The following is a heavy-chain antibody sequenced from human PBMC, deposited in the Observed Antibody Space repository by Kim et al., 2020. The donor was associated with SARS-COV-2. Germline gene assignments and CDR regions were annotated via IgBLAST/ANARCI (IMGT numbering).Heavy chain of an antibody. V-gene: IGHV4-31*03. J-gene: IGHJ3*02. CDR2: IYYSGSN. D-gene: IGHD3-22*01. CDR1: GGSISSGGYY. CDR3: ARAPITMIVVVQAFDI. Sequence: SETLSLTCTVSGGSISSGGYYWSWIRQHPGKGLEWIGYIYYSGSNYYNPSLKSRVTISVDTSKNQFSLKLSSVTAADTAVYYCARAPITMIVVVQAFDIWGQGTMGTVSS.